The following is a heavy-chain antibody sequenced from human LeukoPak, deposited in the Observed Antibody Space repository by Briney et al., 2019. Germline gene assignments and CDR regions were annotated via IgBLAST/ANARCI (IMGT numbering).Heavy chain of an antibody. J-gene: IGHJ6*02. CDR1: GFTFSSYA. V-gene: IGHV3-23*01. D-gene: IGHD2-15*01. CDR2: ISGRCGST. Sequence: PGGSLRLSCAASGFTFSSYAMSWVRQAPGQGLEWQSAISGRCGSTYSADSVKGRFTISRDNSKITLYLQMNSLRAEDTAVYYCAKGRNGRKGYYYYYYGMDVWGQGTTVTVSS. CDR3: AKGRNGRKGYYYYYYGMDV.